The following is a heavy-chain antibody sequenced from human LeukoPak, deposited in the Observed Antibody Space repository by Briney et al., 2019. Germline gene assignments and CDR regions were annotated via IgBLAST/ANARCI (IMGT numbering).Heavy chain of an antibody. Sequence: GESLKISCKGSGYSFTSYWIGWVRQMPEKGLEWMGIIYPGDSDTRYSLSFRGQVTISANKSISTAYLQWSSLKASDTAIYYCAGEDDSGISLWGQGTLVTVSS. CDR2: IYPGDSDT. CDR1: GYSFTSYW. CDR3: AGEDDSGISL. D-gene: IGHD3-10*01. J-gene: IGHJ4*02. V-gene: IGHV5-51*01.